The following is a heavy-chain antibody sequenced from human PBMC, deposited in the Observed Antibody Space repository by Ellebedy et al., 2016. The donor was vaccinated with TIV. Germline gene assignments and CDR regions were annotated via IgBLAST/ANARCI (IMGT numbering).Heavy chain of an antibody. CDR2: INLNSGGR. D-gene: IGHD2-2*01. Sequence: ASVKVSXKPSRSAFSGYYMNWVRQAPGQGLEWMGWINLNSGGRKYAQKFQGRVSMTRDTSISTAYMELASLTSEDTAVYYCARSPRGNATKDYWGQGTLVTVSS. CDR3: ARSPRGNATKDY. J-gene: IGHJ4*02. CDR1: RSAFSGYY. V-gene: IGHV1-2*02.